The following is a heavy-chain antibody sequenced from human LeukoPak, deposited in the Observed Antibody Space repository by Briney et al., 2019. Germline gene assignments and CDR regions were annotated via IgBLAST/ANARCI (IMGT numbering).Heavy chain of an antibody. V-gene: IGHV4-59*02. D-gene: IGHD1-26*01. J-gene: IGHJ2*01. Sequence: SETLSLTCIVSGSSVSTFYWSWLRQSPGAGLEWIGFIHDTGSTAYNPSLKSRATISLETSKNQLSLMLTSVTAADTAMYYCARGSTDVYWYLDVWGRGTLVTVSS. CDR1: GSSVSTFY. CDR2: IHDTGST. CDR3: ARGSTDVYWYLDV.